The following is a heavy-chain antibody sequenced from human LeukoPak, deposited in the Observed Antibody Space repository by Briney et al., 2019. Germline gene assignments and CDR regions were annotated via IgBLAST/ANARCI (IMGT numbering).Heavy chain of an antibody. CDR1: GFTFSSYG. Sequence: GGSLRLSCAASGFTFSSYGMSWVRQAPGKGLEWVSAISGSGGSTYYADSVKGRFTISRDNSKNTLYLQMNSLRAEDTAVYYCAKEGYCSGGSCYSPLDYWSQGTLVTVSS. J-gene: IGHJ4*02. D-gene: IGHD2-15*01. V-gene: IGHV3-23*01. CDR2: ISGSGGST. CDR3: AKEGYCSGGSCYSPLDY.